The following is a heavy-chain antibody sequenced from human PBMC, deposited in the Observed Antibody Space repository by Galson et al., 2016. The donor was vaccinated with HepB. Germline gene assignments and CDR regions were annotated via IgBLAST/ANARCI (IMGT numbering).Heavy chain of an antibody. CDR1: GFIFSSYA. V-gene: IGHV3-64D*08. D-gene: IGHD3-16*01. CDR3: VKDQRRWQNVFGR. Sequence: SLRLSCAASGFIFSSYAMHWVRQTPGKGLEYVSAISRNADGTYYPDSVKGRFSISRDNSENTLYLHMSSLRTEDTGVYYCVKDQRRWQNVFGRWGQGTLVTVSS. CDR2: ISRNADGT. J-gene: IGHJ4*02.